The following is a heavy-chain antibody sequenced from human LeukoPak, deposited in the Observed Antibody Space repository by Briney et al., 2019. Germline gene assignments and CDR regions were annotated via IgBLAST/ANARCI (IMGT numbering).Heavy chain of an antibody. D-gene: IGHD3-16*01. CDR2: INHSGST. V-gene: IGHV4-34*01. J-gene: IGHJ4*02. CDR3: ARGNLGQAAFDY. Sequence: PSETLSLTCAVYGGSFSGYYWSWIRQPPGKGLEWIGEINHSGSTNYNPSLKSRVTISVDTSKNQFSLKLSSVTAADTAVYYCARGNLGQAAFDYWGQGTLVTVSS. CDR1: GGSFSGYY.